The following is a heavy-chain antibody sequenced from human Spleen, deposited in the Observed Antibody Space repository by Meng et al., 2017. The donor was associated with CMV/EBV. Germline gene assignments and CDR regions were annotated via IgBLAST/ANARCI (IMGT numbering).Heavy chain of an antibody. V-gene: IGHV4-4*02. Sequence: SLTFAVCGGSINSDIWWSWVRQPPGKGLEWIGEIHQSGSTNYNPSLKSRVTISMDKSQNQFSLSPSSVTAADTAFYYCATSPNQDPGPWGQGTLVTVSS. CDR2: IHQSGST. J-gene: IGHJ5*02. CDR1: GGSINSDIW. D-gene: IGHD1-14*01. CDR3: ATSPNQDPGP.